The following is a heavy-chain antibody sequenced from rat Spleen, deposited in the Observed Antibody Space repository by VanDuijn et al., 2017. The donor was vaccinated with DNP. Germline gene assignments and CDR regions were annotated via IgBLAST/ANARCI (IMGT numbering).Heavy chain of an antibody. V-gene: IGHV5-7*01. CDR2: ISCDGSST. CDR1: GFTFSNYY. J-gene: IGHJ2*01. Sequence: EVQLVESGGGLVQPGRSLKLSCAASGFTFSNYYMAWVRQAPKKGLEWLATISCDGSSTYYRDSVKGRFIISRNNEKSTLYLQMDRLRSEDTATYYCARHGPNRRDFDYWGQGVMVTVSS. CDR3: ARHGPNRRDFDY. D-gene: IGHD3-4*01.